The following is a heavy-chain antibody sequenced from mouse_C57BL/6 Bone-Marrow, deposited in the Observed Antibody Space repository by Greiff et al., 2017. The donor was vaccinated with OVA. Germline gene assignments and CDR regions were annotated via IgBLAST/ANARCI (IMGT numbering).Heavy chain of an antibody. CDR1: GYTFTDYY. J-gene: IGHJ3*01. Sequence: VKLVESGAELVRPGASVKLSCKASGYTFTDYYINWVKQRPGQGLEWIARIYPGSGNTYYNEKFKGKATLTAEKSSSTAYMQLSSLTSEDSAVYFCARLDYGSSSFAYWGQGTLVTVSA. CDR2: IYPGSGNT. V-gene: IGHV1-76*01. D-gene: IGHD1-1*01. CDR3: ARLDYGSSSFAY.